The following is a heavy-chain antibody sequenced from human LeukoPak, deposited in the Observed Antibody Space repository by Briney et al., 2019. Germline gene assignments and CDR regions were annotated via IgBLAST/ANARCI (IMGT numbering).Heavy chain of an antibody. J-gene: IGHJ4*02. CDR2: IKEDGSEK. D-gene: IGHD2-15*01. Sequence: GGSLSLSCAASGFTFSNYWMSWVRQAPGKGLEWVANIKEDGSEKYYVDSVKGRFTISRDNARNSLYLQMNSLRAEDTAVYYCARDAELGGFDYWGQGTLVTVSS. V-gene: IGHV3-7*01. CDR1: GFTFSNYW. CDR3: ARDAELGGFDY.